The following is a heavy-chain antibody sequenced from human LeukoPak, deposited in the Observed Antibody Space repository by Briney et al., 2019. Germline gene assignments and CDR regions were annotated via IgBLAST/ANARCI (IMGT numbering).Heavy chain of an antibody. V-gene: IGHV4-61*02. CDR3: ARGSSSSWYYLY. CDR1: GGSISSGSYY. CDR2: IYTGGST. Sequence: SQTLSLTCTVSGGSISSGSYYWSWIRQPAGKGLEWIGRIYTGGSTNYNPSLKSRVTISVDKPKNQFSLKLSSVTAADTAVYYCARGSSSSWYYLYWGQGTLVTVSS. J-gene: IGHJ4*02. D-gene: IGHD6-13*01.